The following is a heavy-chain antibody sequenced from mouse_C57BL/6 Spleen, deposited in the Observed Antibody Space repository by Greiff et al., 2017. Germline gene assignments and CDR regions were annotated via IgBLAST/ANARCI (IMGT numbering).Heavy chain of an antibody. CDR2: IYPGDGAT. Sequence: QVQLKESGAELVKPGASVKISCKASGYAFSSYWMNWVKQRPGKGLEWIGEIYPGDGATNYNGKFKGKATLTADTSSSTAYMQLSSLTAEDSAVYCCARIPYDGSSGAAYYFDYWGQGTTLTVSS. J-gene: IGHJ2*01. V-gene: IGHV1-80*01. CDR3: ARIPYDGSSGAAYYFDY. CDR1: GYAFSSYW. D-gene: IGHD1-1*01.